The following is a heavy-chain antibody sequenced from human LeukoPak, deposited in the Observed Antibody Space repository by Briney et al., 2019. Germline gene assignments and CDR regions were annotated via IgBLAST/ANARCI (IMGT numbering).Heavy chain of an antibody. Sequence: PSETLSLTCAVSGGSISSSNWWSWVRQPPGKGLEWIGEIYHSGSTNYNPSLKSRVTISVDKSKNQFSLKLSSVTAADTAVYYCAGDLWRGYQPHYYYGMDVWGQGTTVTVSS. CDR2: IYHSGST. D-gene: IGHD2-2*01. J-gene: IGHJ6*02. CDR3: AGDLWRGYQPHYYYGMDV. V-gene: IGHV4-4*02. CDR1: GGSISSSNW.